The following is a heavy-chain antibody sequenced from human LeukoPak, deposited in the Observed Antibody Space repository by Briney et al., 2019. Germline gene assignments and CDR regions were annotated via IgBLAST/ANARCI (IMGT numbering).Heavy chain of an antibody. CDR3: ARQGTYSSAIGVGY. Sequence: ASVTVSCKASGYTFTSNYIHWVRQAPGQGLEWMGVINPSGGSTSYAQKFQGRVTMTRDTSTRTVYMEVNSLRSEDTAVYYCARQGTYSSAIGVGYWGQGTLVTVSS. V-gene: IGHV1-46*01. CDR1: GYTFTSNY. D-gene: IGHD6-19*01. J-gene: IGHJ4*02. CDR2: INPSGGST.